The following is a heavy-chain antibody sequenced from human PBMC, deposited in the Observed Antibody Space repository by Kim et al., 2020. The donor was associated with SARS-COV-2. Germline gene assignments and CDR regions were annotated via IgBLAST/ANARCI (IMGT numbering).Heavy chain of an antibody. CDR1: GYTFTSYY. CDR3: ARIVGATPDYYYYGMDV. D-gene: IGHD1-26*01. J-gene: IGHJ6*02. V-gene: IGHV1-46*01. CDR2: INPSGGST. Sequence: ASVKVSCKASGYTFTSYYMHWVRQAPGQGLEWMGIINPSGGSTSYAQKFQGRVTMTRDTSTSTVYMELSSLRSEDTAVYYCARIVGATPDYYYYGMDVWGRGTTVTVSS.